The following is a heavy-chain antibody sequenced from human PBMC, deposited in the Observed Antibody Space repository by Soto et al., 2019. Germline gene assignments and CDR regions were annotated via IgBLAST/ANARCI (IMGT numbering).Heavy chain of an antibody. J-gene: IGHJ5*02. D-gene: IGHD6-6*01. V-gene: IGHV4-59*01. Sequence: QVQLQESGPGLVKPSATLSLTCSVSGGSISSYYWSWIRQPPGKGLEWIGYIYYSGSTNYNPSLTSRVTIPVDTSKNQFSLKLSSVTAADTAMYFCARGSLATRGNWFDPWGQGTLVTVSS. CDR1: GGSISSYY. CDR3: ARGSLATRGNWFDP. CDR2: IYYSGST.